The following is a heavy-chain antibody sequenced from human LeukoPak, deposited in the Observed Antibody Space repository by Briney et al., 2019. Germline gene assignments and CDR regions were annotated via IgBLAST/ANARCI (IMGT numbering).Heavy chain of an antibody. CDR3: ARDFNPITMIVVVITPFDY. V-gene: IGHV1-18*01. CDR2: ISAYNGNT. D-gene: IGHD3-22*01. Sequence: ASVKVSCKASSYTFTSYGISWVRQAPGQGLEWMGWISAYNGNTNYAQKLQGRVTMTTDTSTSTAYMELRSLRSDDTAVYYCARDFNPITMIVVVITPFDYWGQGTLVTVSS. CDR1: SYTFTSYG. J-gene: IGHJ4*02.